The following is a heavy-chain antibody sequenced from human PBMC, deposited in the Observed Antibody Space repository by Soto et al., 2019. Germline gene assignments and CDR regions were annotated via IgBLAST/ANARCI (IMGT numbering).Heavy chain of an antibody. V-gene: IGHV1-69*01. CDR3: ARQQYYYDSSGYSNFDY. CDR2: IIPIFGTA. Sequence: QVQLVQSGAEVKKPGSSVKVSCKASGGTFSSYAISWVRQAPGQGLEWMGGIIPIFGTANYAQKFQGRVTIPADESTSTAYMELSSLRSEDTAVYYCARQQYYYDSSGYSNFDYWGQGTLVTVSS. CDR1: GGTFSSYA. J-gene: IGHJ4*02. D-gene: IGHD3-22*01.